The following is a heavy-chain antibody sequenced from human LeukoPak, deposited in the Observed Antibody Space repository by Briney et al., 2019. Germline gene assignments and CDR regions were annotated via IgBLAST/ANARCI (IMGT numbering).Heavy chain of an antibody. V-gene: IGHV3-33*01. Sequence: GRSLRLSCAASGFTFSSFGMRWVRQAPGKGLEWVAVIWYDGSKEYYADSVKGRFTISRDNSKNTLYLQMSSLRGEDTSVYYCARVKKIPTVAIDVWGEGTTLPVSS. CDR2: IWYDGSKE. CDR1: GFTFSSFG. CDR3: ARVKKIPTVAIDV. D-gene: IGHD2-21*01. J-gene: IGHJ6*04.